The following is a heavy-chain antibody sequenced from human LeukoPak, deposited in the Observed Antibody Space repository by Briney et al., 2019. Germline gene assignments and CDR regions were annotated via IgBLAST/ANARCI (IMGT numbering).Heavy chain of an antibody. J-gene: IGHJ3*02. D-gene: IGHD3-16*02. CDR1: GFTFSSYS. CDR3: ASPPEGLVLSDSFDI. Sequence: GGSLRLSCAASGFTFSSYSMNWVRQAPGKGLEWVSSISSSSSYIYYADSVKGRFTISRDNAKNSLYLQMNSLRAEDTAVYYCASPPEGLVLSDSFDIWGHGTMVTVSS. CDR2: ISSSSSYI. V-gene: IGHV3-21*01.